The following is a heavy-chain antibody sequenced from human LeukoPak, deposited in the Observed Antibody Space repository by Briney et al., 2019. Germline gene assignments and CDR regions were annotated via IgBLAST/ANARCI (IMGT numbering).Heavy chain of an antibody. D-gene: IGHD2-15*01. CDR1: GDSISSYY. V-gene: IGHV4-4*07. Sequence: ASETLSLTCTVSGDSISSYYWSWIRQPAGKGLEWIGRIYTSGGTTYNPSLQSRVTMSVDTSKNQFSLKLSSVTAADTAVYYCARGGGPNDAFDIWGQGTMVTVSS. J-gene: IGHJ3*02. CDR2: IYTSGGT. CDR3: ARGGGPNDAFDI.